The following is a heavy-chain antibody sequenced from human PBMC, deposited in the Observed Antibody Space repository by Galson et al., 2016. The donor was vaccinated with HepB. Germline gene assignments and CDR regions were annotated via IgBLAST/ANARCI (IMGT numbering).Heavy chain of an antibody. CDR2: IRASGDGT. Sequence: SLRLSCAASGFTFSNYAMTWVRQSPGEGLEWVATIRASGDGTYYTDSVKGRFTISRDNSKNTLYLQMNSLRAEDTAVYHCARDPNGDYIGAYDSWGQGTMVSVSS. CDR3: ARDPNGDYIGAYDS. CDR1: GFTFSNYA. J-gene: IGHJ3*01. D-gene: IGHD4-17*01. V-gene: IGHV3-23*01.